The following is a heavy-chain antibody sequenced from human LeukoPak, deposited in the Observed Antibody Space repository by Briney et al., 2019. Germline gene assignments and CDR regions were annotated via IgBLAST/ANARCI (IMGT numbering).Heavy chain of an antibody. CDR2: IISKNYGGTI. J-gene: IGHJ4*02. D-gene: IGHD5-18*01. Sequence: GGSLRLSCTASGFTFGDYAMTWLRQAPGKGLEWVGFIISKNYGGTIDYAASVKGRFTISRDDSKSIAYLEMNSLKIEDTGVYYCTRGHTYGLYWGQGILVTVSS. V-gene: IGHV3-49*03. CDR1: GFTFGDYA. CDR3: TRGHTYGLY.